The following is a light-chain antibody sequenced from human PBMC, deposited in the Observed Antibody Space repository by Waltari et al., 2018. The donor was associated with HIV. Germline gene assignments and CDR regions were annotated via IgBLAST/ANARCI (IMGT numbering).Light chain of an antibody. CDR3: GTWDNSLRAGV. J-gene: IGLJ2*01. CDR2: NTN. CDR1: GFNIGSNY. Sequence: QAVLTQPPSVSAAPGQKVSISCSGNGFNIGSNYVSWYQQLPGRAPKLLIYNTNERPSGIPDRFSGSVSDTSATLGITGLQTGDEADYYCGTWDNSLRAGVFGGGTKLTVL. V-gene: IGLV1-51*01.